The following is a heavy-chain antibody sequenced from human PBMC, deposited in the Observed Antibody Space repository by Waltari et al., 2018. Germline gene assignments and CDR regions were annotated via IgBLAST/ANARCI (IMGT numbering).Heavy chain of an antibody. CDR2: ISSSSSTI. D-gene: IGHD3-22*01. Sequence: EVQLVESGGGLVQPGGSLRLSCAASGFTFSSYSMNWVRQAPGKGLEGVSFISSSSSTIYYADSVKGRFTISRDNAKNTLYLQMNRLRAEDTAVYYCKSDDSNGPLDYWGQGTLVSVSS. CDR3: KSDDSNGPLDY. J-gene: IGHJ4*02. V-gene: IGHV3-48*04. CDR1: GFTFSSYS.